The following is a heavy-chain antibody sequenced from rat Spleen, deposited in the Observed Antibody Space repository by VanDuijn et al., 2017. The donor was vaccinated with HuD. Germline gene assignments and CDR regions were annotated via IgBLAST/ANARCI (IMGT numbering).Heavy chain of an antibody. CDR1: GFTFSDYN. V-gene: IGHV5-58*01. D-gene: IGHD1-11*01. J-gene: IGHJ3*01. Sequence: EVQLVESGGGLVQPGRSLKLSCAASGFTFSDYNMAWVRQAPGKGLEWVSSINTDGGSTYYSDSVRGRFTISREKAENTVYLQMNSLRSEDTATYYCVKEANYGGLMDAWGQGTLVTVSS. CDR3: VKEANYGGLMDA. CDR2: INTDGGST.